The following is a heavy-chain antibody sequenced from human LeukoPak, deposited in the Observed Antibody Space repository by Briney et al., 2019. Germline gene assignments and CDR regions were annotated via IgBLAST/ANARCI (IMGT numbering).Heavy chain of an antibody. Sequence: SETLSLTCAVYGGSFSSYYWSWIRQPAGKGLEWIGRIYTSGSTNYNPSLKSRVTMSVDTSKNQFSLKLSSVTAADTAVYYCARGLSPPYYFDYWGQGTLVTVSS. CDR1: GGSFSSYY. CDR2: IYTSGST. V-gene: IGHV4-59*10. D-gene: IGHD2/OR15-2a*01. CDR3: ARGLSPPYYFDY. J-gene: IGHJ4*02.